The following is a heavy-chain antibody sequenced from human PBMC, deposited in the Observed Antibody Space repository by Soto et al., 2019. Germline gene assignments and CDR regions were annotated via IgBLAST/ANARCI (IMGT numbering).Heavy chain of an antibody. CDR2: INYSGST. Sequence: PSETLSLTCAVYGGSFSGYYWSWIRQPPGKGLEWIGEINYSGSTNYNPSLKSRVTISVDTSKNQFSLKLSSVTAADTAVYYCARNRYYYYMDVWGKGTTVTVS. V-gene: IGHV4-34*01. J-gene: IGHJ6*03. CDR3: ARNRYYYYMDV. CDR1: GGSFSGYY.